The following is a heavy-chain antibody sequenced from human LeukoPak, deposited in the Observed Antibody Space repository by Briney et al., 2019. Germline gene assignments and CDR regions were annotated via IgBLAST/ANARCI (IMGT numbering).Heavy chain of an antibody. V-gene: IGHV3-30*18. CDR2: ISYDGSNK. CDR3: AKDRGIISDY. CDR1: GFTFSSYG. J-gene: IGHJ4*02. Sequence: PGRSLRLSCAASGFTFSSYGMHWVRQAPGKGLEWVAVISYDGSNKYYADSVKGRFTISRDNSKNTLYLQMNSLRVEDTAVYYCAKDRGIISDYWGQGTLVTVSS. D-gene: IGHD3-10*01.